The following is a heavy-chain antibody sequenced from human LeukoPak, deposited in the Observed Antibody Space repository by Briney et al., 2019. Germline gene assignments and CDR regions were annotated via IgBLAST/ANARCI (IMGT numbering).Heavy chain of an antibody. CDR2: INSDGSWT. J-gene: IGHJ4*02. CDR3: VSFYDTY. D-gene: IGHD3-22*01. V-gene: IGHV3-74*01. Sequence: GGSLRLSCAASGNSWMHWVRQAQGKGLVWVSHINSDGSWTSYADSVKGRFTISKDNAKNTVYLQMTNLRAEDTAVYYCVSFYDTYWGRGTLVTVSS. CDR1: GNSW.